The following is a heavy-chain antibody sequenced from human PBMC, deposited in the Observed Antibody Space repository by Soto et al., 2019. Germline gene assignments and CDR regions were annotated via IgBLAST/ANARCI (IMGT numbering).Heavy chain of an antibody. CDR3: ARDNYWGLSYFEY. CDR2: IWDDGSNK. D-gene: IGHD7-27*01. V-gene: IGHV3-33*01. CDR1: GFTFSSFG. Sequence: QVQLVESGGGVVQPGRSLRLSCAASGFTFSSFGMHWVRQAPGKGLEWVAVIWDDGSNKYYADSAKGPFTSSRDSSKNTLYLPMNSPRAGNTAVYYCARDNYWGLSYFEYWGQGTLVPVSS. J-gene: IGHJ4*02.